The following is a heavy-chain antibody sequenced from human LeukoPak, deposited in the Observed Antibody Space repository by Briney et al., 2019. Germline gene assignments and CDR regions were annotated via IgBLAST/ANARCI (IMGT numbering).Heavy chain of an antibody. Sequence: PGGSLRLSCAASGFTFRSCWMHWVRQAPGKGLMWVSRINPDGSSTNYADSVKGRFTISRDNAKNTLYLQMNSLRAEDTAVYYCARSCGTVDRWGQGTMVTVSS. J-gene: IGHJ3*01. D-gene: IGHD2-8*02. V-gene: IGHV3-74*01. CDR1: GFTFRSCW. CDR3: ARSCGTVDR. CDR2: INPDGSST.